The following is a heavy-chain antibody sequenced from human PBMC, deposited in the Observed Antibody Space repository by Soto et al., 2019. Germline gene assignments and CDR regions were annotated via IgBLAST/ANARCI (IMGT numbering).Heavy chain of an antibody. CDR2: ISANNGNT. V-gene: IGHV1-18*01. J-gene: IGHJ4*02. CDR3: ARVNSRGYWELYYFDR. CDR1: GYTFTNYG. D-gene: IGHD3-22*01. Sequence: ASVKVSCKASGYTFTNYGISWVRQAPGQGLEWMGWISANNGNTKYAQKLQGRVTMTTDTSTSTAYMELRSLRSEDTALYYCARVNSRGYWELYYFDRGGKEPQVPV.